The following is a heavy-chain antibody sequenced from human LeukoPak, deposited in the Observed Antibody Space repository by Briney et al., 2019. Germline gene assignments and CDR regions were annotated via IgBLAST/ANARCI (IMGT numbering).Heavy chain of an antibody. V-gene: IGHV3-23*01. J-gene: IGHJ4*02. CDR2: ISGSGGST. CDR1: GFTFSSYA. D-gene: IGHD6-13*01. Sequence: GSLRLSCAASGFTFSSYAMSWVRQAPGKGLEWVSVISGSGGSTHYTDPVKGRFTISRDNSKNTLYLQMNSLRAEDTAVYYCAKDRNQGSWYSYFDYWGQGTLVTVSS. CDR3: AKDRNQGSWYSYFDY.